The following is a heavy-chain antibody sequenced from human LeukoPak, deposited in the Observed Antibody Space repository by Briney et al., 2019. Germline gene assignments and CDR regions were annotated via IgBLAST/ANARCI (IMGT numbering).Heavy chain of an antibody. Sequence: PSETLSLTCTVSGASISSHYRSWIRQPPGKGLEWIGYIYYTGSTNYNPSLKSRITILVDRSRNQFSLNLRSVTAADTAVYYCARSTRSSALRTWGQGTLVTVSS. CDR1: GASISSHY. CDR3: ARSTRSSALRT. CDR2: IYYTGST. V-gene: IGHV4-59*11. J-gene: IGHJ4*02. D-gene: IGHD3-10*01.